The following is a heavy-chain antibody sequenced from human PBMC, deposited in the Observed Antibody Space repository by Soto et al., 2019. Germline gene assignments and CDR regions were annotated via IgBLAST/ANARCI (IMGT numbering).Heavy chain of an antibody. V-gene: IGHV3-23*01. CDR2: ISGSGGST. Sequence: GGSMRLSCSASVFSFSSYSMSWVRQATGKGLEWVSAISGSGGSTYYADSVKGRFTISRDNSKNTLYLQMNSLRAEDTAVYYCAKDITVVVVAANLDAFDIWGQGTMVTVSS. CDR1: VFSFSSYS. D-gene: IGHD2-15*01. J-gene: IGHJ3*02. CDR3: AKDITVVVVAANLDAFDI.